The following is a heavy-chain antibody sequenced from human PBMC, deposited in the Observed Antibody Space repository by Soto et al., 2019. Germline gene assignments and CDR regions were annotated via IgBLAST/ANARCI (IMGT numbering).Heavy chain of an antibody. J-gene: IGHJ4*02. CDR3: AKDAYYYYDSASYLDF. CDR2: ISGSGGSP. D-gene: IGHD3-22*01. V-gene: IGHV3-23*01. Sequence: GGSLRLSCSGTGFTFSNYAMNWIRQAPGKGLEWVAAISGSGGSPYYADSVKGRFSVSRDNSNNTLFVQMNSLRADDTAVYYCAKDAYYYYDSASYLDFWGQGILVTVSS. CDR1: GFTFSNYA.